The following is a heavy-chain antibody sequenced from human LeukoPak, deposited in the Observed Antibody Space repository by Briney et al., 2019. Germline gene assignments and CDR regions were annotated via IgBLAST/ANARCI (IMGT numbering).Heavy chain of an antibody. Sequence: GGSLRLSCSASGFTFSSYAMHWVRQATGKGLEWVSAIGTAGDTYYPGSVKGRFTISRENAKNSLYLQMNSLRAEDTAVYYCARAKPYYGSGSLDYWGQGTLVTVSS. V-gene: IGHV3-13*01. CDR2: IGTAGDT. D-gene: IGHD3-10*01. CDR3: ARAKPYYGSGSLDY. J-gene: IGHJ4*02. CDR1: GFTFSSYA.